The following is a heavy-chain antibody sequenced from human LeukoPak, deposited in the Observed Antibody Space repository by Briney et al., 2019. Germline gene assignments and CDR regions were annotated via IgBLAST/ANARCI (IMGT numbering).Heavy chain of an antibody. D-gene: IGHD5-12*01. CDR1: GGSISSSSYY. Sequence: SETLSLTCTVSGGSISSSSYYWGWIRQPPGKGLEWIGEINHSGSTSYNPSLESRVTISVDTSKNQFSLKLSSVTAADTAVYYCHSRLGGYDSSYYSYGMDVWGQGTTVTVSS. J-gene: IGHJ6*02. V-gene: IGHV4-39*07. CDR2: INHSGST. CDR3: HSRLGGYDSSYYSYGMDV.